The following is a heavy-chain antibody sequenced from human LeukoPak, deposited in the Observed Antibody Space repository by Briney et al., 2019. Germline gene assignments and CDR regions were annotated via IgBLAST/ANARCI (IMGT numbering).Heavy chain of an antibody. CDR3: TTYGSGRKFDY. V-gene: IGHV3-15*04. J-gene: IGHJ4*02. D-gene: IGHD3-10*01. Sequence: GGSLRLSCAASGFTFSDAWMSWVRQIPGKGLEWVGRIESKTDGGTTDYAAPVKGRFTISRDDSTNTLYLQMNSLKSEDTAVYYCTTYGSGRKFDYWGQGILVTVSS. CDR2: IESKTDGGTT. CDR1: GFTFSDAW.